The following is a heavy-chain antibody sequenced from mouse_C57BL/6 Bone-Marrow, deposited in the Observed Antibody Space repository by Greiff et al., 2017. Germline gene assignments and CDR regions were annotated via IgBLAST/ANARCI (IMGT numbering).Heavy chain of an antibody. CDR3: ASSTVVATDFDY. V-gene: IGHV1-50*01. CDR1: GYTFTSYW. CDR2: IDPSDSYT. Sequence: QVQLQQPGAELVKPGASVKLSCKASGYTFTSYWMQWVKQRPGQGLEWIGEIDPSDSYTNYNQKFKGKATLTVYTSSSTAYMQLSSLTSEDSAVYYCASSTVVATDFDYWGQGTTLTVSS. J-gene: IGHJ2*01. D-gene: IGHD1-1*01.